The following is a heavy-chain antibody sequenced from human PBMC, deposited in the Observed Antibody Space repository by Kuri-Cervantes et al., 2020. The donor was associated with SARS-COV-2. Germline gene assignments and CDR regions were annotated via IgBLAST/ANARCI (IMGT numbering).Heavy chain of an antibody. CDR3: ARLGYCSSTSCYIGAFDI. CDR1: GFTFSSYA. D-gene: IGHD2-2*02. V-gene: IGHV3-23*01. Sequence: GGSLRLSCAASGFTFSSYAMSWVRQAPGKGLEWVSAISGSGGSTYYADSVKGRFTISRHNSKNTLYLQMNSLRAEDTAVYYCARLGYCSSTSCYIGAFDIWGQGTMVTVSS. J-gene: IGHJ3*02. CDR2: ISGSGGST.